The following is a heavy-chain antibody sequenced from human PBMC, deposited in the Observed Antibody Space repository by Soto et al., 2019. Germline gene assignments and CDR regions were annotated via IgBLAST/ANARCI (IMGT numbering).Heavy chain of an antibody. V-gene: IGHV1-2*04. CDR1: GYTFTGYY. CDR3: ASSIIVPAALSNQYYYYGMDV. J-gene: IGHJ6*02. CDR2: INPNSGGT. D-gene: IGHD2-2*01. Sequence: ASVKVSCKASGYTFTGYYMHWVRQAPGQGLEWMGWINPNSGGTNYAQKFQGWVTMTRETSISTAYMELSRLRSDDTAVYYCASSIIVPAALSNQYYYYGMDVWCQGTTVTVSS.